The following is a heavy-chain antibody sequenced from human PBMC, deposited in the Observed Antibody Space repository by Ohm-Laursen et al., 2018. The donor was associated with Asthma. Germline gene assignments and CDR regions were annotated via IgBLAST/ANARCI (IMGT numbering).Heavy chain of an antibody. Sequence: SLRLSCSAPGLSFSHHAMSWVRQAPGKGLEWVAVVGGDGDITHYADAVKGRFTISRDNAKSTLYLLLNRLRVEDTAMYYCARAQEASGLYNSYFDYWGQGTLVTVSS. CDR3: ARAQEASGLYNSYFDY. V-gene: IGHV3-23*01. CDR1: GLSFSHHA. CDR2: VGGDGDIT. D-gene: IGHD3-3*01. J-gene: IGHJ4*02.